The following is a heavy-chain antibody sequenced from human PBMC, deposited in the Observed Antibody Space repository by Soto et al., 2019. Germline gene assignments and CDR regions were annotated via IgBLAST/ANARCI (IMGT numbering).Heavy chain of an antibody. D-gene: IGHD4-17*01. V-gene: IGHV3-7*04. CDR1: GFTFSNYW. CDR2: IHEDGSDK. CDR3: ARDIGEGTSTFYC. J-gene: IGHJ4*02. Sequence: EVHLVESGGGLVQPGGSLRLSCAASGFTFSNYWMTWVRQAPGKGLEWVANIHEDGSDKYYVDSVTGRFTISRDNAKNQLYLQMNSLGAGDAAVYFCARDIGEGTSTFYCWGQGTRVTVSS.